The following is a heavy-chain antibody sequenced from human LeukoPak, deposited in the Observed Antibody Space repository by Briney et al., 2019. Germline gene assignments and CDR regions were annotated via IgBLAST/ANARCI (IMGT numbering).Heavy chain of an antibody. Sequence: ASVKVSCKASGYTFTGYYMHWVRQAPGQGLEWMGWMNPNSGNTGYAQKFQGRVTITRNTSISTAYMELSSLRSEDTAVYYCARVATGTTRAYAFDIWGQGTMVTVSS. CDR2: MNPNSGNT. V-gene: IGHV1-8*03. J-gene: IGHJ3*02. CDR1: GYTFTGYY. D-gene: IGHD1-7*01. CDR3: ARVATGTTRAYAFDI.